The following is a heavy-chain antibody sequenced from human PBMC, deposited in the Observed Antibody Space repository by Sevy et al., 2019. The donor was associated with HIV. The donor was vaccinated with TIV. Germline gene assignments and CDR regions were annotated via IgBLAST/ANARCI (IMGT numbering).Heavy chain of an antibody. CDR2: IKSKINGETT. D-gene: IGHD6-19*01. CDR3: TTDLLGRSSGWHNGY. V-gene: IGHV3-15*07. CDR1: GFTFSSAW. J-gene: IGHJ4*02. Sequence: GGSLRLSCAASGFTFSSAWMTWVRQAPGKGLEWVGHIKSKINGETTDYAAPLKGRFTISRDDSKNMLYLQMNSLKTEDTAVYYCTTDLLGRSSGWHNGYWGQGTLVTISS.